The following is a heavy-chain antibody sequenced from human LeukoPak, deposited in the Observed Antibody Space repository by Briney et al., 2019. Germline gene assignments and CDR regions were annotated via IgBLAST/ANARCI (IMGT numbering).Heavy chain of an antibody. CDR1: GFTFSSYA. CDR2: ISGSGGST. D-gene: IGHD1-26*01. CDR3: AKDKIVGAIFRFDY. Sequence: GGSLRPSCAASGFTFSSYAMNWVRQAPGKGLEWVSGISGSGGSTDYADSVKGRFTISRDNSKNTLYLQMNSLRAEDTAVYYCAKDKIVGAIFRFDYWGQGTLVTVSS. J-gene: IGHJ4*02. V-gene: IGHV3-23*01.